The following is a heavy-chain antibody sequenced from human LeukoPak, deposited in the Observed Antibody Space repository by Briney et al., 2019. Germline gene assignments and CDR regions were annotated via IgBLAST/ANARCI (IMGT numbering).Heavy chain of an antibody. CDR2: ISAYNGHT. Sequence: GASVKVSCKASGYTFTNYAISWVRQAPGQGLEWMGWISAYNGHTNYAQKLQGRVTVTTDTSTRTAYMELRSLRSDDTAVYYCARDVSSTWSEDYYYYYGMDVWGQGTTVTVSS. CDR3: ARDVSSTWSEDYYYYYGMDV. D-gene: IGHD6-13*01. V-gene: IGHV1-18*01. J-gene: IGHJ6*02. CDR1: GYTFTNYA.